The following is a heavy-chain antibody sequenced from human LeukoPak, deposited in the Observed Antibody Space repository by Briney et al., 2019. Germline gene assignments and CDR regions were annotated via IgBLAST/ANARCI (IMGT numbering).Heavy chain of an antibody. CDR3: TTYGDYGSGSYPY. Sequence: PGRSLRLSCAVSGFTFRSYAMHWVRQAPGKGLEWVAVISFDGTNKYYADSVKGRFTISRDNSKNTLYLQMNSLKTEDTAVYYCTTYGDYGSGSYPYWGQGTLVTVSS. CDR2: ISFDGTNK. J-gene: IGHJ4*02. D-gene: IGHD3-10*01. V-gene: IGHV3-30*03. CDR1: GFTFRSYA.